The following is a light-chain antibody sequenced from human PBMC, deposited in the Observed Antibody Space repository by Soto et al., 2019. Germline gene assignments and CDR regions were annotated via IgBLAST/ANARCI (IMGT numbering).Light chain of an antibody. CDR1: SSDVGGYHY. CDR3: SSYTRSSTPLV. CDR2: AVS. Sequence: QSALTQPASVSGSPGQSITISCTGTSSDVGGYHYVSWYQQHPGKAPKLMIYAVSNRPSGVSNRFSGSKSGNTASLTISGLQAEDVADYYCSSYTRSSTPLVFGVWTKVTVL. V-gene: IGLV2-14*01. J-gene: IGLJ3*02.